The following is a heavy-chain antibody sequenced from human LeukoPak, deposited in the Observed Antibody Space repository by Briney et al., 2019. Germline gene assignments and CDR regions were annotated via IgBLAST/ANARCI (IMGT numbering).Heavy chain of an antibody. V-gene: IGHV3-7*01. CDR3: ARATTNVLLWFGEIDY. CDR1: GFTFSSYW. CDR2: IKQDGSEK. D-gene: IGHD3-10*01. Sequence: PGGSLRLSCAASGFTFSSYWMSWVRQAPGKGLEWVANIKQDGSEKYYVDSVKGRFTISRDNAKNSLYLQMNSLRAEDTAVYYCARATTNVLLWFGEIDYWGQGTLVTVSS. J-gene: IGHJ4*02.